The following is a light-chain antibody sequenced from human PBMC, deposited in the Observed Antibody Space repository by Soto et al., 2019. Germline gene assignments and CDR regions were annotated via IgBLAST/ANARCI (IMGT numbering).Light chain of an antibody. CDR1: SSDVGAYNF. V-gene: IGLV2-14*01. J-gene: IGLJ1*01. CDR2: DVS. Sequence: QSVLTQPASVSGSPGQSIAISCTGTSSDVGAYNFGSWYQQYPGKAPKLIIYDVSNRLSGVSSRFSGSKSGNTASLTISGLQAEDEADYYCSSFTTSSTYAFGTGTKVTVL. CDR3: SSFTTSSTYA.